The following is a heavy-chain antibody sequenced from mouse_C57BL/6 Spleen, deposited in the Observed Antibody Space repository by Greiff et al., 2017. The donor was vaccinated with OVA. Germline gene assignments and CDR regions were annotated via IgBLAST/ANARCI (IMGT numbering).Heavy chain of an antibody. CDR3: AREGALWGAMDY. J-gene: IGHJ4*01. V-gene: IGHV3-1*01. Sequence: DVKLQESGPGMVKPSQSLSLTCTVTGYSITSGYDWHWIRHFPGNKLEWMGYISYSGSTNYNPSLKSRISITHDTSKNHFFLKLNSVTTEDTATYYCAREGALWGAMDYWGQGTSVTVSS. CDR1: GYSITSGYD. CDR2: ISYSGST. D-gene: IGHD1-1*02.